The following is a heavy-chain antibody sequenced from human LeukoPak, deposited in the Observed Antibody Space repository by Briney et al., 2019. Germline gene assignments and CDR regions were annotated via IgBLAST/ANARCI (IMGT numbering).Heavy chain of an antibody. CDR2: IYTSGST. CDR3: ARVGFIGYCSSTSCLSFDY. J-gene: IGHJ4*02. CDR1: GGSISSYY. V-gene: IGHV4-4*07. D-gene: IGHD2-2*01. Sequence: SETLSLTCTVSGGSISSYYWSWIRQPAGKGLEWIGRIYTSGSTYYNPSLKSRVTISVDTSKNQFSLKLSSVTAADTAVYYCARVGFIGYCSSTSCLSFDYWGQGTLVTVSS.